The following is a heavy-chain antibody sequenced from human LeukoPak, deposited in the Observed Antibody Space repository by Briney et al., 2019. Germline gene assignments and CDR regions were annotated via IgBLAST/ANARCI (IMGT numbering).Heavy chain of an antibody. CDR2: IQNDGNDK. CDR1: GLIFSTYG. J-gene: IGHJ5*02. CDR3: ARAVTRIDP. V-gene: IGHV3-30*19. Sequence: RAGGSLRLSCAASGLIFSTYGMHWVRQAPGKGLEWVAFIQNDGNDKYYADSVKGRFTVSRDNSKNTLDLQMNGLRAEDTAVYYCARAVTRIDPWGQGTLVTVSS.